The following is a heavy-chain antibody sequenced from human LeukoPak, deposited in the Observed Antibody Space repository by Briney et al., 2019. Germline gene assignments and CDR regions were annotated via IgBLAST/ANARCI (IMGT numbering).Heavy chain of an antibody. V-gene: IGHV1-69*13. CDR1: GGTFSSYA. J-gene: IGHJ3*02. Sequence: SVKVSCKASGGTFSSYAISWVRQAPGQGLEWMGGIIPIFGTANYAQKFQGRVTITADESTSTAYMELSSLRSEDTAVYYCARDFIEFPWKDRSAFDIWGQGTMVTVSS. CDR2: IIPIFGTA. D-gene: IGHD1-1*01. CDR3: ARDFIEFPWKDRSAFDI.